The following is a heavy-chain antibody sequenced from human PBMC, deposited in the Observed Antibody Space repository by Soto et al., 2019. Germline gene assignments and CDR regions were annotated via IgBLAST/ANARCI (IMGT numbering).Heavy chain of an antibody. CDR2: INAGNGNT. Sequence: ASVKVSCKASGYTFTSYAMHWVRQAPGQRLEWMGWINAGNGNTKYSQKFQGRVTITRDTSASTAYMELSSLRSEDTAVYYCARVYCSGGSCYYYYMDVWGKGTTVTVSS. CDR1: GYTFTSYA. D-gene: IGHD2-15*01. CDR3: ARVYCSGGSCYYYYMDV. J-gene: IGHJ6*03. V-gene: IGHV1-3*01.